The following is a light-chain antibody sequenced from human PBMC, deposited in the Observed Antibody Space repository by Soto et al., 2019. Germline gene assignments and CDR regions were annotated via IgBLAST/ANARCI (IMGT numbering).Light chain of an antibody. CDR1: QTVSSY. J-gene: IGKJ5*01. CDR2: ATS. Sequence: DIQMTQSPSSLSASVGDRFNITWRASQTVSSYLNWYQQKPGTVPKLLIYATSNLQSGVPSRFSGRGFGTDFTLTISSLQPEDFATYYCQQSFTTPSFGQGTRLEIK. CDR3: QQSFTTPS. V-gene: IGKV1-39*01.